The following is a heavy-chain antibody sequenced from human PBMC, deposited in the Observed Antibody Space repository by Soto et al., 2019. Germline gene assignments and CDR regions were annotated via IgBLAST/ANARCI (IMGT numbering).Heavy chain of an antibody. D-gene: IGHD2-21*02. CDR3: AKDDFTDRGDDYFDY. CDR2: IGASGDIT. J-gene: IGHJ4*02. V-gene: IGHV3-23*01. Sequence: GGSVRLSCAASGFSFTNFAMSWVRQAPGKGLEWVAGIGASGDITWYADSVKGRLSISRDNSKNTLYLQLNSLRFEDTAVYYCAKDDFTDRGDDYFDYWGPGTLVTVSS. CDR1: GFSFTNFA.